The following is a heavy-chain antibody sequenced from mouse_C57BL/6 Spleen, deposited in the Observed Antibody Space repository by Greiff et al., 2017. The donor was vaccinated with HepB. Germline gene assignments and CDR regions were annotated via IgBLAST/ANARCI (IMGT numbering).Heavy chain of an antibody. CDR2: FYPGSGSI. D-gene: IGHD6-1*01. V-gene: IGHV1-62-2*01. Sequence: VQLQQSGAELVKPGASVKLSCKASGYTFTEYPIHWVKQRSGQGLEWIGWFYPGSGSIKYNEKFKDKATLTADKSSSTVYLELSRLTSEDSAVFLRARHEALEYAMDYWGQGASVTVSS. CDR1: GYTFTEYP. J-gene: IGHJ4*01. CDR3: ARHEALEYAMDY.